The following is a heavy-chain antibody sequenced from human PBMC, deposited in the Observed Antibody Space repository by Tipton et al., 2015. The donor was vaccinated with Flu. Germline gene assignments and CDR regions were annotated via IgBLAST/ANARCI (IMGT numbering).Heavy chain of an antibody. CDR3: AKDRQDAVPGWYFDY. J-gene: IGHJ4*02. V-gene: IGHV3-9*01. Sequence: SLRLSCAASGFTFDDYAMHWVRQAPGKGLEWVSGISWNSGSIGYADSVKGRFTISRDNAKNSLYLQMNSLRAEDTALYYCAKDRQDAVPGWYFDYWGQGTLVTVSS. D-gene: IGHD2-15*01. CDR1: GFTFDDYA. CDR2: ISWNSGSI.